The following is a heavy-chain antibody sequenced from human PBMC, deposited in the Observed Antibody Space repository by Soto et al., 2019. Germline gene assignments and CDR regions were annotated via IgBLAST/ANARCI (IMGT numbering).Heavy chain of an antibody. D-gene: IGHD3-10*01. CDR2: ISAYNGNT. Sequence: QVQLVQSGAEVKKPGASVKVSCKASGYSFTSYGISWVRQAPGQGLEWMGWISAYNGNTNYAQKLQGRVTMTTDTATSTASMGLRSLRADDTAGYSCARDNGFGESDVWGQGTTVTVSS. CDR3: ARDNGFGESDV. J-gene: IGHJ6*02. CDR1: GYSFTSYG. V-gene: IGHV1-18*01.